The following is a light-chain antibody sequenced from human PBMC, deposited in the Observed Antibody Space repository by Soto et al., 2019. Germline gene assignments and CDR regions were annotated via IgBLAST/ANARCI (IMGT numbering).Light chain of an antibody. Sequence: DIVLTQSPDPLYLSQGERATLSCRGSQSVSSNYLAWYQQQKPGQAPRLLIYGASSRATGVPDRLSGSRTGTDFALAISRLEPEDFAVYYCQQYCSLSWTFGQGTKVEIK. CDR3: QQYCSLSWT. J-gene: IGKJ1*01. CDR1: QSVSSNY. V-gene: IGKV3-20*01. CDR2: GAS.